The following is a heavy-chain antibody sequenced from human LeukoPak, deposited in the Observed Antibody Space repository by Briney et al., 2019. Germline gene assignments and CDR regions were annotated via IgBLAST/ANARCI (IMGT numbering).Heavy chain of an antibody. J-gene: IGHJ4*02. V-gene: IGHV3-48*03. D-gene: IGHD6-19*01. Sequence: GGSLRLSCAASGFTFKNYEMNWVRQAPGKGLEWVSYISSSGSPIYYADSVKGRFTISRDNAKNSLYLQMNSLRAEDTAVYYCARGPSVGSGWSPDYWGQGTLVTVST. CDR1: GFTFKNYE. CDR2: ISSSGSPI. CDR3: ARGPSVGSGWSPDY.